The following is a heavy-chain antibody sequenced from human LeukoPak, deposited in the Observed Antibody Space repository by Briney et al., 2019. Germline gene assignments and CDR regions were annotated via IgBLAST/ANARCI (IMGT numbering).Heavy chain of an antibody. J-gene: IGHJ3*01. CDR2: IIPIFGTA. CDR1: GGTFSSYA. Sequence: AASVKVSCKASGGTFSSYAISWVRQAPGQGLEWMGGIIPIFGTANYAQKFQGRGTITADKSTSTAYMELSSLRSEDTAVYYCAREGLRLGDNVNDAFDVWGQGTMVTVSP. CDR3: AREGLRLGDNVNDAFDV. V-gene: IGHV1-69*06. D-gene: IGHD4-17*01.